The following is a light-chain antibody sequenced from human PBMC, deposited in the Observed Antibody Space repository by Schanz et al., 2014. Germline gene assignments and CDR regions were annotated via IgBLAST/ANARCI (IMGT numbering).Light chain of an antibody. CDR2: AAS. CDR3: QQYKSGPA. CDR1: QGINRW. Sequence: DFQMTQSPPSVSATVGGRVTITCRANQGINRWLAWYQHKPGKAPKLLIFAASTLQKGVPSRFSGSGSVTEFTLTITGLQAEDSATYYCQQYKSGPAFGQGTKVEIK. V-gene: IGKV1D-16*01. J-gene: IGKJ1*01.